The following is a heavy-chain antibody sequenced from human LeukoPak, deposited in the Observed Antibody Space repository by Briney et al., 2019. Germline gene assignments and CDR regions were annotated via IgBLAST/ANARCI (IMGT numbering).Heavy chain of an antibody. CDR3: ARDGSRALRTFEI. D-gene: IGHD2-15*01. CDR1: GGSISSYY. J-gene: IGHJ3*02. Sequence: SETLSLTCTVSGGSISSYYWSWIRQPPGKGLEWIGYIYYSGSTNYNPSLKSRVTISVDTSKNQFSLKLSSVTAADTAVYYCARDGSRALRTFEIWGQGTMATVSS. CDR2: IYYSGST. V-gene: IGHV4-59*01.